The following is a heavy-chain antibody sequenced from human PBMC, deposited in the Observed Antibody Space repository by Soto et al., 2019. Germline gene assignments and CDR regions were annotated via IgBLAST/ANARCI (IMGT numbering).Heavy chain of an antibody. CDR3: ARVPSSIARPWFDP. V-gene: IGHV1-3*01. CDR1: GYTLTSYA. D-gene: IGHD6-6*01. CDR2: INAGNGNT. Sequence: ASVKVSCKASGYTLTSYAMHWVRQAPGQRLEWMGWINAGNGNTKYSQKFQGRVTITRDTSASTAYMELSSLRSEDTAVYYCARVPSSIARPWFDPWGQGTLVTVSS. J-gene: IGHJ5*02.